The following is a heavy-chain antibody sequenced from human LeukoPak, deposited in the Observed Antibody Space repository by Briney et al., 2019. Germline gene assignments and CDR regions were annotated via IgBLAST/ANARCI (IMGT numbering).Heavy chain of an antibody. Sequence: SETLSLTCAVYGGSFSGYYWSWIRQPPGKGLEWIGEINHSGSTNYNPSLKSRVTISVDTSKNQFSLKLSSVTAADTAVYYCARTHYDILTGYPIYYYYYMDVWGKGTTVTISS. J-gene: IGHJ6*03. CDR1: GGSFSGYY. CDR2: INHSGST. D-gene: IGHD3-9*01. V-gene: IGHV4-34*01. CDR3: ARTHYDILTGYPIYYYYYMDV.